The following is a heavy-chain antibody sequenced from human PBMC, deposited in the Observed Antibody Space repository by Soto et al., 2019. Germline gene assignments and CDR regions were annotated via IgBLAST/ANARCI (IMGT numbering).Heavy chain of an antibody. D-gene: IGHD6-19*01. J-gene: IGHJ5*02. CDR2: INAGNGNT. V-gene: IGHV1-3*01. Sequence: ASVKVSCKASGYTFTSYAMHWVRQAPGQRLEWMGWINAGNGNTKYSQKFQGRVTITRDTSASTAYMELSSLRSEDTAVYYCARAPLSSGWSWDWFDPWGQGTLVTVSS. CDR3: ARAPLSSGWSWDWFDP. CDR1: GYTFTSYA.